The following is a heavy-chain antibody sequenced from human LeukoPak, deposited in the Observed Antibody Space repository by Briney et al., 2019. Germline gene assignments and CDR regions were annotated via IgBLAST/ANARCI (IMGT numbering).Heavy chain of an antibody. CDR1: GFTFSNYE. CDR2: ISSSGSAI. CDR3: ARDYRYFDL. Sequence: GGSLRLSCAASGFTFSNYEMNWVRQAPGKGLEWVSYISSSGSAIYYADSVKGRFTISRDNAQNSLYLQMNSLRAEDTAVYYCARDYRYFDLWGRGTLVTVSS. V-gene: IGHV3-48*03. J-gene: IGHJ2*01.